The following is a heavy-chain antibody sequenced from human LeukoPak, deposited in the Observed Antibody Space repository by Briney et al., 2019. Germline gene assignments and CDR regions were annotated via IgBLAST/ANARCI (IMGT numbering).Heavy chain of an antibody. CDR2: INPNSGGT. CDR3: ARDRIAARSCMDV. Sequence: ASVKVSCKASGYTFTGYYMHWVRQAPGQGLEWMGRINPNSGGTNYAQKFQGRVTMTGDTSISTAYMELSGLRSDDTAVYYCARDRIAARSCMDVWGQGTTVTVSS. CDR1: GYTFTGYY. J-gene: IGHJ6*02. D-gene: IGHD6-6*01. V-gene: IGHV1-2*06.